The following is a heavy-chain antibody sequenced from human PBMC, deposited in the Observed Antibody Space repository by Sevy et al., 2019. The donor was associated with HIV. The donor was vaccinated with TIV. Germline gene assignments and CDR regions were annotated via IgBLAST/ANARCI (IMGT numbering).Heavy chain of an antibody. CDR2: ISPYNGNT. Sequence: ASVKVSCKASGYTFTSYGISWVRQAPGQGLEWMGWISPYNGNTNYAQKLQGRVTMTTDTSTSTAYMERRSLRSDDTAVYYWARDRGGQWLVYFDYWGQGTLVTVSS. J-gene: IGHJ4*02. CDR1: GYTFTSYG. CDR3: ARDRGGQWLVYFDY. V-gene: IGHV1-18*01. D-gene: IGHD6-19*01.